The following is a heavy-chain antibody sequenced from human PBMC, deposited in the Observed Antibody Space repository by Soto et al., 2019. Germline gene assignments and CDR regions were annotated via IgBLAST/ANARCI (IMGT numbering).Heavy chain of an antibody. CDR2: INSDGSTT. Sequence: EVQLVESGGGLVQPGGSLRLSCAASGFTFSSYWMHWVRQAPGKGLVWVSRINSDGSTTGYADSVKGRFTISRDNAKNTLYLQMTSLSAEDMAVYYCAKQFDYWGQGTLVTVSS. J-gene: IGHJ4*02. CDR1: GFTFSSYW. V-gene: IGHV3-74*01. CDR3: AKQFDY.